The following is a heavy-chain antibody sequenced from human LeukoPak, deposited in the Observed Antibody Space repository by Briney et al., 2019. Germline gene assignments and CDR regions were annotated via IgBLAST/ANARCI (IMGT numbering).Heavy chain of an antibody. CDR2: ISSSGSTI. CDR3: ARASFGGYYPYYYYMDV. Sequence: GGSLRLSCAASGFTFTNYAMSWVRQAPGKGLEWVSYISSSGSTIYYPDHVTGQFTICRDNAKNSLYLQMNSLRAEDTVVYYCARASFGGYYPYYYYMDVWGKGTTGTISS. J-gene: IGHJ6*03. D-gene: IGHD3-22*01. V-gene: IGHV3-11*01. CDR1: GFTFTNYA.